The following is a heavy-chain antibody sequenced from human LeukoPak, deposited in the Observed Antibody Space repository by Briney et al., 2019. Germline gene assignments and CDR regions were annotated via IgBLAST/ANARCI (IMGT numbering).Heavy chain of an antibody. J-gene: IGHJ4*02. CDR1: GFTFSSYG. Sequence: GGSLRLSCAASGFTFSSYGMHWVRQAPGKGLEWVGVIWYDGSNKYYADSVKGRFTISRDNSKNTLYLQMNSLRAEDTAVYYCARGRYSSSWYTDYWGQGTLVTVSS. CDR3: ARGRYSSSWYTDY. CDR2: IWYDGSNK. D-gene: IGHD6-13*01. V-gene: IGHV3-33*01.